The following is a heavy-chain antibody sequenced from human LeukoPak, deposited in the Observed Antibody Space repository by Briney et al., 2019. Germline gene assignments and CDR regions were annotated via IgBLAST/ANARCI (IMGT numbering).Heavy chain of an antibody. V-gene: IGHV3-23*01. CDR3: ARAPNYYYYMDV. CDR2: ISGSGGST. CDR1: GFTFSSYA. Sequence: GGSLRLSCAASGFTFSSYAMSWVRQAPGKGLEWVSAISGSGGSTYYADSVKGRFTISRDNSKNTLYLQMNSLRAEDTAVYYCARAPNYYYYMDVWGKGTTVTVSS. J-gene: IGHJ6*03.